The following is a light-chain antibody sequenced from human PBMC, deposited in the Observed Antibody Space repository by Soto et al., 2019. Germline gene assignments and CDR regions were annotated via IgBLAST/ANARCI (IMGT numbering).Light chain of an antibody. Sequence: QSALTQPASVSGSPGQSITISCTGTSSDVGAYNYVSWYQQHPGKAPKLMIYEVTYRPSGVPDRFSGSKSGNTASLTVSGLQAEDEADYYCTSYGGRDNLMFGGGTKVTVL. CDR3: TSYGGRDNLM. V-gene: IGLV2-8*01. J-gene: IGLJ3*02. CDR2: EVT. CDR1: SSDVGAYNY.